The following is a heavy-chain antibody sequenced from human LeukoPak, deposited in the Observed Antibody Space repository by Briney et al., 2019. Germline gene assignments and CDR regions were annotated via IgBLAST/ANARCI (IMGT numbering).Heavy chain of an antibody. J-gene: IGHJ3*02. V-gene: IGHV3-30*03. CDR1: GFTFSSYG. CDR2: ISYDGSNK. D-gene: IGHD3-22*01. CDR3: ARESMIVVVYDAFDI. Sequence: GRSLRLSCAASGFTFSSYGMHWVRQAPGKGLEWVAVISYDGSNKYYADSVKGRFTISRDNAKNSLYLQMNSLRAEDTAVYYCARESMIVVVYDAFDIWGQGTMVTVSS.